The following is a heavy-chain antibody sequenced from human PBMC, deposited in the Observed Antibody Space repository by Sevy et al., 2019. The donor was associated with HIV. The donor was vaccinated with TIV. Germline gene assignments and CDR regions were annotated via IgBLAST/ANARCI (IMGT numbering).Heavy chain of an antibody. CDR2: ISGSGGST. V-gene: IGHV3-23*01. J-gene: IGHJ4*02. CDR1: AFTFSSYA. D-gene: IGHD6-19*01. Sequence: GGSLRLSCAASAFTFSSYAMSWVRQAPGKGLEWVSAISGSGGSTYYADSVKGRFTISRDNSKNTLYLQMNSLRAEDTAVYYCARIAVAGYYFDYWGQGTLVTVSS. CDR3: ARIAVAGYYFDY.